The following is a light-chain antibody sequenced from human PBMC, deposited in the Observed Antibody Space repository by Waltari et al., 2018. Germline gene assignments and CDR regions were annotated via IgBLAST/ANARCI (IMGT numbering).Light chain of an antibody. J-gene: IGKJ3*01. CDR1: QSVLYSPNNYNY. V-gene: IGKV4-1*01. CDR3: QQYYSTPFT. Sequence: DIVMTQSPDSLAVSLGERATINCKSSQSVLYSPNNYNYLAWYQQKPGQPPNLLIYWASTRESGVPDRFSGNGSGTDFTLTISSLQAEDVAVYYCQQYYSTPFTFGPGTKVDIK. CDR2: WAS.